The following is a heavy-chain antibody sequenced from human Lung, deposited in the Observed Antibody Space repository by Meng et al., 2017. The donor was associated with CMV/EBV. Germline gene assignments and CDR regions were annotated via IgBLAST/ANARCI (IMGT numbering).Heavy chain of an antibody. V-gene: IGHV4-4*02. CDR2: IPHRGSS. D-gene: IGHD3-10*01. CDR3: LRRSGGSV. Sequence: QVQLGGVGPALAKPSQTLSLTCAVSGDSITNHKWWAWVRQRPGKGVEWIGEIPHRGSSAYNPSLKSRVSMSIDKSKNQFSLKLTSVTAADTAVYHCLRRSGGSVWGQGTLVTVSS. CDR1: GDSITNHKW. J-gene: IGHJ1*01.